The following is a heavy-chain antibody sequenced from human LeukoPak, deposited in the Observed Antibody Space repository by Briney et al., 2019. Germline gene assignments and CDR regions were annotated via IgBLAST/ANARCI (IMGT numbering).Heavy chain of an antibody. D-gene: IGHD5-12*01. CDR1: GFTFSNAW. J-gene: IGHJ3*02. V-gene: IGHV3-15*01. CDR2: IKSKTDGGTT. Sequence: GGSLRLSCAASGFTFSNAWMSWVRQAPGKGLEWVGRIKSKTDGGTTDYAAPVEGRFTISRDDSKNTLYLQMNSLRAGDTAVYYCARDGYHDAFDIWGQGTMVTVSS. CDR3: ARDGYHDAFDI.